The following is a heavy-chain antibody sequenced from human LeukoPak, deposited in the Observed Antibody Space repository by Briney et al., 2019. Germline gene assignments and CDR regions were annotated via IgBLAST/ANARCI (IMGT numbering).Heavy chain of an antibody. Sequence: GGSLRLSCAASGFTFSSYSMNWVRQAPGKGLEWVSSISSSSSYIYYADSVKGRFTISRDNAKNSLYLQMNSLRAEDTAVYYCAWSSGYDLGGIDYWGQGTLVTVPS. D-gene: IGHD5-12*01. CDR2: ISSSSSYI. CDR3: AWSSGYDLGGIDY. J-gene: IGHJ4*02. CDR1: GFTFSSYS. V-gene: IGHV3-21*01.